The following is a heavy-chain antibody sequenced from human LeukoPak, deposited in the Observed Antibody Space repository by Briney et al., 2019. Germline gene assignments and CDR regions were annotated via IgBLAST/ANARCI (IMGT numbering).Heavy chain of an antibody. J-gene: IGHJ4*02. CDR3: ARIRRLYGSGSRKDY. CDR1: GGTFSSYA. CDR2: IIPIFGTA. D-gene: IGHD3-10*01. V-gene: IGHV1-69*05. Sequence: SVKVSCKASGGTFSSYAISWVRQAPGQGLEWMGGIIPIFGTANYAQKFQGRVTITTDESTSTAYMELSSLRSEDTAVYYCARIRRLYGSGSRKDYWGQGTLVTVSS.